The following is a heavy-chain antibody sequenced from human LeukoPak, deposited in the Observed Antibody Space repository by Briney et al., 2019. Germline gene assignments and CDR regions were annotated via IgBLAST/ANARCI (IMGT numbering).Heavy chain of an antibody. CDR1: GDSINSGNSH. J-gene: IGHJ4*02. CDR3: ASYFVGNGGRGY. V-gene: IGHV4-30-4*01. D-gene: IGHD3-10*02. Sequence: PSQTLSLTCTVSGDSINSGNSHWTWIRQPPGKGLEWLGSVYDSWNNYYNPSLESRITMSVDTSKNQYSLELSSVIAADTAVYYCASYFVGNGGRGYWGQGALATVSS. CDR2: VYDSWNN.